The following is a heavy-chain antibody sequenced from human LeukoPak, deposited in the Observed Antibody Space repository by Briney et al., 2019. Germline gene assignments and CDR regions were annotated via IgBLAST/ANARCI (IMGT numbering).Heavy chain of an antibody. J-gene: IGHJ3*02. Sequence: GGSLRLSCAASGFTFSHFGMHWVRQAPGKGLEWLAFIRYDGSNKYYADSVKGRFTISRDNSKNTLYLQMNSLRAEDTAVYYCAKGRGAYYDLWSGSDAFDIWGQGTMVTVSS. CDR1: GFTFSHFG. CDR3: AKGRGAYYDLWSGSDAFDI. D-gene: IGHD3-3*01. V-gene: IGHV3-30*02. CDR2: IRYDGSNK.